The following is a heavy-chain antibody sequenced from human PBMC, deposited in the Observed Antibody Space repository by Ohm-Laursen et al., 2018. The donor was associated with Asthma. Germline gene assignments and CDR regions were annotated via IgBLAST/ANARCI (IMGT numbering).Heavy chain of an antibody. CDR3: ARERASGVGVIGY. D-gene: IGHD3-16*02. J-gene: IGHJ4*02. CDR2: IYSSANT. Sequence: SDTLSLTCAVSGGSISTSSYYWGWIRQPPGKGLEWVGSIYSSANTYYNPSLKSRVTISEDPSKNPFSLKLNSVTAADTAVYYCARERASGVGVIGYWGQGTLVTVSS. V-gene: IGHV4-39*02. CDR1: GGSISTSSYY.